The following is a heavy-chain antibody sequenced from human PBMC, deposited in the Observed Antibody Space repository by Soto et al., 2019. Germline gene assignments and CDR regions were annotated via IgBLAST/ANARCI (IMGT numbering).Heavy chain of an antibody. J-gene: IGHJ4*02. CDR3: ATFPFKGIVATRGYYFDY. Sequence: ASVKVSCKVSGYTLTELSMHWVRQAPGKRLKKMEGFDPEDSETIYAQKFQGRVTMTEDTSTDTAYTELSSLRSEDTAVYYCATFPFKGIVATRGYYFDYWGQGTLVTVSS. CDR2: FDPEDSET. D-gene: IGHD5-12*01. V-gene: IGHV1-24*01. CDR1: GYTLTELS.